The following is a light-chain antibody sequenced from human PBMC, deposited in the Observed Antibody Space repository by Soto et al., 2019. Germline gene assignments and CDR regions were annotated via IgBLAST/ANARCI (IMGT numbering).Light chain of an antibody. Sequence: DIVMTQSPLSLPVTPGEPDSISCRSSQRLLHSNGYNYLDWYLQKPGQSPQLLIYLGSNRASGVPDRFSGSGSGSYFTLKISRVEAEDLGVYYCMQALQSPAFGQGTKVEIK. CDR2: LGS. V-gene: IGKV2-28*01. J-gene: IGKJ1*01. CDR1: QRLLHSNGYNY. CDR3: MQALQSPA.